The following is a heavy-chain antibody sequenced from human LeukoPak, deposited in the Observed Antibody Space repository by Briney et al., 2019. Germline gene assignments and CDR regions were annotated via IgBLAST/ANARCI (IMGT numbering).Heavy chain of an antibody. CDR1: GGSISSYY. Sequence: SEALSLTCTVSGGSISSYYWSWIRQPAGKGLEWIGRIFSSGSTNYNPSLKTRVTMSVDTSKNQFSLRLSSVTAADTAVYYCARDRGTTFDYWGQGTLVTVSS. D-gene: IGHD1-14*01. J-gene: IGHJ4*02. V-gene: IGHV4-4*07. CDR2: IFSSGST. CDR3: ARDRGTTFDY.